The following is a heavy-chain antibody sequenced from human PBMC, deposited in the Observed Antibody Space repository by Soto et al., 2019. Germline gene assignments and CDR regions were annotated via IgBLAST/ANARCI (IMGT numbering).Heavy chain of an antibody. V-gene: IGHV3-53*02. J-gene: IGHJ5*02. CDR2: TYSDENT. Sequence: EVQLVETGGDLIQPGGSLRLSCAVSGFSVSDSYISSVRQAPGRGLEWVSVTYSDENTYYADSVKGRFTISRDNSKNTVYLQMNSLRVEDTAVYYCVRDRGDYWFDPWGQGTLVTVSS. CDR1: GFSVSDSY. CDR3: VRDRGDYWFDP. D-gene: IGHD2-21*02.